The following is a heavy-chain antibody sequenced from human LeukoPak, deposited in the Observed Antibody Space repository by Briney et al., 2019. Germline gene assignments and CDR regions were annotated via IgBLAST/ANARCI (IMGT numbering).Heavy chain of an antibody. D-gene: IGHD3-9*01. CDR3: AKGWYDIVSGFGY. CDR1: GFTFSNYA. J-gene: IGHJ4*02. V-gene: IGHV3-23*01. Sequence: GGSLRLSCAASGFTFSNYAMSWVRQAPGKGLEWVSGISGSGGSTYYADSVKGRFTISRDNSKNTLYLQMNSLGAEDTAVYYCAKGWYDIVSGFGYWGQGTLVTVSS. CDR2: ISGSGGST.